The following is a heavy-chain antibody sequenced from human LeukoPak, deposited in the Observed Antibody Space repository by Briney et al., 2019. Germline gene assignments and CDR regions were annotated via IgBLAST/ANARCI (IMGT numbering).Heavy chain of an antibody. D-gene: IGHD3-10*01. CDR2: IKEDGGEG. Sequence: GGSLRLSCAASGFTFSGYWMTWVRQAPGKGLEWVANIKEDGGEGYYVDSVKGRFTISRDNAKNSLYLQMNSLRAEDTAVYYCARVAGITMVRGDYWGQGTLVTVSS. V-gene: IGHV3-7*01. CDR3: ARVAGITMVRGDY. CDR1: GFTFSGYW. J-gene: IGHJ4*02.